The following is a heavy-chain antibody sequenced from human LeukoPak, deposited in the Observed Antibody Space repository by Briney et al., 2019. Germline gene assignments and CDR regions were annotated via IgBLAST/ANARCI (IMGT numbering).Heavy chain of an antibody. J-gene: IGHJ6*02. CDR1: GFTFSSYA. Sequence: QPGGSLRLSCAASGFTFSSYAMHWVRQAPGKGLEWVANIKQDGSEKYYVDSVKGRFTISRDNAKNSLYLQMNSLRAEDTAVYYCARVVAPCDVLRYFDWSTGGVYYYYGMDVWGQGTTVTVSS. CDR2: IKQDGSEK. D-gene: IGHD3-9*01. V-gene: IGHV3-7*01. CDR3: ARVVAPCDVLRYFDWSTGGVYYYYGMDV.